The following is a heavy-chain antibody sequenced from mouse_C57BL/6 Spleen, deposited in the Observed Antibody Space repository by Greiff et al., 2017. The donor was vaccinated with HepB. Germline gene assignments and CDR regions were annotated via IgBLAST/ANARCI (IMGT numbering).Heavy chain of an antibody. CDR2: IYPGDGDT. J-gene: IGHJ2*01. CDR3: ARSTPDYFDY. CDR1: GYAFSSYW. V-gene: IGHV1-80*01. Sequence: VQGVESGAELVKPGASVKISCKASGYAFSSYWMNWVKQRPGKGLEWIGQIYPGDGDTNYNGKFKGKATLTADKSSSTAYMQLSSLTSEDSAVYFCARSTPDYFDYWGQGTTLTVSS.